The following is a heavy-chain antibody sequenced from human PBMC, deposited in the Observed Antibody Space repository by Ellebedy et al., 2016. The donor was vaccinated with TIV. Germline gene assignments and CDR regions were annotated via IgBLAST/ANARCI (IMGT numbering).Heavy chain of an antibody. CDR1: GFIVGPNY. CDR2: IYSDGST. CDR3: GRTDYGDSYYFDN. D-gene: IGHD4-17*01. V-gene: IGHV3-53*01. Sequence: GESLKISCAASGFIVGPNYMTWVRQAPGKGLEWVSAIYSDGSTYYADSVKGRFTISRDNSKTTLYLQMNSLRAEDTAVYYCGRTDYGDSYYFDNWGQGTLVTVSS. J-gene: IGHJ4*02.